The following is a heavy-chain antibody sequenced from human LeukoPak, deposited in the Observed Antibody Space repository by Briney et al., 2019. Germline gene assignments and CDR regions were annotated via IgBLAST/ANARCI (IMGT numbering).Heavy chain of an antibody. D-gene: IGHD5-12*01. Sequence: GGSLRLSCAASGFTFSSYGIHWVRQAPGKGLGCVAFIRYDGSNKYYADSVKGRFTISRGISKNTLYLQMNSMRAEDTAVYCCSKDSGYSGYNSGFDYWAREPWSPSPQ. CDR2: IRYDGSNK. V-gene: IGHV3-30*02. J-gene: IGHJ4*02. CDR3: SKDSGYSGYNSGFDY. CDR1: GFTFSSYG.